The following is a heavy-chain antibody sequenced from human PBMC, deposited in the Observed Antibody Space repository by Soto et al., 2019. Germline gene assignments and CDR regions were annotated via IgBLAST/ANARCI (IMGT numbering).Heavy chain of an antibody. CDR3: ARGRDYYDSSGYYSYYYYGMDV. Sequence: GASVKASCKASGYTFTCYGISCVRQAPGQGLEWMGWISAYNGNTNYAQKLQGRVTMTTDTSTSTAYMELRSLRSDDTAVYYCARGRDYYDSSGYYSYYYYGMDVWGQGTTVTVSS. V-gene: IGHV1-18*01. D-gene: IGHD3-22*01. CDR1: GYTFTCYG. J-gene: IGHJ6*02. CDR2: ISAYNGNT.